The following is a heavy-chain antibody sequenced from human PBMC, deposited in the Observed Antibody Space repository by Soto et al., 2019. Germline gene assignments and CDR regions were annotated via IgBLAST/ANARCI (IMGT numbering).Heavy chain of an antibody. V-gene: IGHV3-30-3*01. J-gene: IGHJ6*02. CDR3: ARDYSSITIFGVVIGYYYGMDV. D-gene: IGHD3-3*01. Sequence: GGSLRLSCAASGFTFSSYAMHWVRQAPGKGLEWVAVISYDGSNKYYADSVKGRFTISRDNSKNTLYLQMNSLRAEDTSGYYCARDYSSITIFGVVIGYYYGMDVWGQGTTVTVSS. CDR1: GFTFSSYA. CDR2: ISYDGSNK.